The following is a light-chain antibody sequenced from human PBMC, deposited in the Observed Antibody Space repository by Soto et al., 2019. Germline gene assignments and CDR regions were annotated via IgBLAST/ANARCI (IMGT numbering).Light chain of an antibody. CDR2: LGS. V-gene: IGKV2-28*01. CDR1: QSLLHNNGYNY. CDR3: MQALKTQFT. Sequence: DIVMTQSPLSLPVTPGEPASISCRSSQSLLHNNGYNYLDWYLQKPGQSPQLLIYLGSNRASGVPDRFSGSGSGTDFTLKISRVEAEDVGVYYCMQALKTQFTFGPGTKVDIK. J-gene: IGKJ3*01.